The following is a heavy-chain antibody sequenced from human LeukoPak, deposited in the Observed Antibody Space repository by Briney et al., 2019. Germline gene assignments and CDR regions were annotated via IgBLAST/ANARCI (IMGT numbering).Heavy chain of an antibody. D-gene: IGHD6-19*01. CDR2: ITGSGGST. Sequence: GGSLRLSCAASGFSFSRHWMHWVRQAPGKGLEWVSTITGSGGSTYYADSVKGRFTISRDNSKNTLYLQMNSLRAEDTAVYYCAKLRQWLSDSWGQGTLVTVSS. J-gene: IGHJ4*02. CDR3: AKLRQWLSDS. CDR1: GFSFSRHW. V-gene: IGHV3-23*01.